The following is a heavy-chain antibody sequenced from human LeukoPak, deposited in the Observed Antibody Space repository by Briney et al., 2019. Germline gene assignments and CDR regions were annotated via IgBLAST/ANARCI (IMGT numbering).Heavy chain of an antibody. J-gene: IGHJ4*02. Sequence: SETLSLTCTVSGDSITGYYWSWIRQPPGKGLEWIGEINHSGSTNYNPSLKSRVTMSVDTSKNQFSLKLSSVTAADTAVYYCARDPSSRRNYWGQGTLVTVSS. V-gene: IGHV4-34*01. CDR1: GDSITGYY. CDR2: INHSGST. CDR3: ARDPSSRRNY. D-gene: IGHD1-1*01.